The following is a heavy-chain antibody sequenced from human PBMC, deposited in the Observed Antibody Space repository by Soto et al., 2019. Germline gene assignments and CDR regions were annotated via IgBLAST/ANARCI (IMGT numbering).Heavy chain of an antibody. CDR2: ISSSSSTI. Sequence: EVQLVESGGGLVQPGGFLRLSCAASGFTFSSYSMNWVRQAPGKGLEWVSYISSSSSTIYYADSVKGRFTISRDNAKNSLDLQMNSLRAEDTAVYYCARHPERIAEIGWFDPWGQGTLVTVSS. J-gene: IGHJ5*02. CDR3: ARHPERIAEIGWFDP. D-gene: IGHD6-13*01. CDR1: GFTFSSYS. V-gene: IGHV3-48*01.